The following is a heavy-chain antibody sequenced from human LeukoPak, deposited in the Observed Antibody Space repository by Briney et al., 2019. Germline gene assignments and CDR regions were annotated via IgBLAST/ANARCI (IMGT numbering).Heavy chain of an antibody. J-gene: IGHJ4*02. Sequence: PGGSLRLSCAASGFTFSSYSMNWVRQAPGKGLEWVSSISSSSSYIYYADSLKGRFTISRDNAKNSLYLQMNSLRAEDTAVYYCVRTRTGRDGYNFPFDYWGQGTLVTVSS. CDR1: GFTFSSYS. D-gene: IGHD5-24*01. CDR2: ISSSSSYI. V-gene: IGHV3-21*01. CDR3: VRTRTGRDGYNFPFDY.